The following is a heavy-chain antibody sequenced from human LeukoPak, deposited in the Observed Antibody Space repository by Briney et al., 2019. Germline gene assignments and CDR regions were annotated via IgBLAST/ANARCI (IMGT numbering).Heavy chain of an antibody. CDR1: GFTFSSHW. CDR3: ARDKIVGATNFDY. D-gene: IGHD1-26*01. V-gene: IGHV3-7*03. Sequence: GGSLRLSCAASGFTFSSHWTSWVRQAPGKGLEWVANIKQDGGEIYYVDSVKGRFTTSRDNAKNSLYLQMNSLTAEDTAVYYCARDKIVGATNFDYWGQGTLVIVSS. CDR2: IKQDGGEI. J-gene: IGHJ4*02.